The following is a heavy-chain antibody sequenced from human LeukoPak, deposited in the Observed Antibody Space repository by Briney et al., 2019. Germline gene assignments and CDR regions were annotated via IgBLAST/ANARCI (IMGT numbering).Heavy chain of an antibody. CDR2: ISGSGGST. Sequence: PGGSLRLSCAASGFTFSSYAMSWVRQAPGKGLEWVSAISGSGGSTYYADSVKGRFTISRDNSKNTLYPQMNSLRAEDTAVYYCAKDGDSSSWPDWYFDLWGRGTLVTVSS. CDR3: AKDGDSSSWPDWYFDL. V-gene: IGHV3-23*01. CDR1: GFTFSSYA. D-gene: IGHD6-13*01. J-gene: IGHJ2*01.